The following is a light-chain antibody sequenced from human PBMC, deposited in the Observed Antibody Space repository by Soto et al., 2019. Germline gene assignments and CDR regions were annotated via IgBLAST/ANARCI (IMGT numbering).Light chain of an antibody. Sequence: QLVLTQSPSASASLGASVKLTCTLSSGHSTYAIAWHQQQPERGPRYLMKLNTDGTHRKGDGIPDRFSGSRSGAECHLTISSLQSEDEADYYCQTWGTGIVVFGGGTKVTVL. V-gene: IGLV4-69*01. CDR3: QTWGTGIVV. CDR1: SGHSTYA. CDR2: LNTDGTH. J-gene: IGLJ2*01.